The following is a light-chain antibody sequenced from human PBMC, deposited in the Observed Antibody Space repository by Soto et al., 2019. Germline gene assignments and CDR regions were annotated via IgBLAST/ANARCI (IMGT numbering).Light chain of an antibody. Sequence: QSVLTQPASVSGSPGQSITISCTGTSSDVGGYNYVSWYQHHPGKAPKLIIFDVSNRPSGVSNPFSGSKSGNTASLTISALQPEDEVDYYCSSNTTSNTRQIIFGTGTKVTVL. V-gene: IGLV2-14*03. CDR2: DVS. CDR3: SSNTTSNTRQII. J-gene: IGLJ1*01. CDR1: SSDVGGYNY.